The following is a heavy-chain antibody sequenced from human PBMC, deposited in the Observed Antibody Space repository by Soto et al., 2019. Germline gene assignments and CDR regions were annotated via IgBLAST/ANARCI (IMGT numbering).Heavy chain of an antibody. CDR1: GFTFDDYA. Sequence: PGGSLRLSCAASGFTFDDYARHWVRQAPGKGLEWVSGISWNSGSKAYADSVKGRFTISRDNAKNSLYLQMNSLRVEDTALYYCVKDSTISAAGWFDPWGQGTLVTVSS. J-gene: IGHJ5*02. CDR3: VKDSTISAAGWFDP. CDR2: ISWNSGSK. V-gene: IGHV3-9*01. D-gene: IGHD6-13*01.